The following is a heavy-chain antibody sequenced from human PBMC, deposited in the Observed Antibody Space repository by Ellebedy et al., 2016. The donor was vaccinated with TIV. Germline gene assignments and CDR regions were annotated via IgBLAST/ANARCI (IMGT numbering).Heavy chain of an antibody. CDR1: GFSFSSYW. D-gene: IGHD4-17*01. V-gene: IGHV3-7*01. Sequence: GGSLRLSCAASGFSFSSYWMSWVRQAPGKGLEWVANINQDGSMKYFVDSVKGRFTLSRDHAKNSLYLQMNSLRDEDTAVYYCATDGAYGDYLSPAHAFEMWGPGTMVTVSP. CDR2: INQDGSMK. CDR3: ATDGAYGDYLSPAHAFEM. J-gene: IGHJ3*02.